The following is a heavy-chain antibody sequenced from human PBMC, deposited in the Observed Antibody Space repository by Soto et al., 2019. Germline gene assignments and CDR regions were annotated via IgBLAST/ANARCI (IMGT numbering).Heavy chain of an antibody. Sequence: AASVKVSCKASGYTFTSYDISWVRQAPGQGLEWTGWISAYNDNTNYAQKFQGRVTMTTDTSTSTVYMELRSLRSDDTAVYYCARDRRGSSRSGFDYWGQGTLVTVSS. CDR3: ARDRRGSSRSGFDY. J-gene: IGHJ4*02. CDR2: ISAYNDNT. CDR1: GYTFTSYD. D-gene: IGHD6-6*01. V-gene: IGHV1-18*04.